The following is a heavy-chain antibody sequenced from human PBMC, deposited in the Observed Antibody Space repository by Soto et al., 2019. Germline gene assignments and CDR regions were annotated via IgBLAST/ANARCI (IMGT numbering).Heavy chain of an antibody. CDR1: GFTFRFYA. CDR2: ISLDGGTT. Sequence: EVQLLESGGGFVQPGGSLRLSCAASGFTFRFYAMTWVRQAPGKGLEWVSTISLDGGTTYYADFGKGRFTISRDNSENTQYLQMNSLRAEDSAVYYCAKFVAGTPYYALDVWGQGTTVTVSS. J-gene: IGHJ6*02. V-gene: IGHV3-23*01. CDR3: AKFVAGTPYYALDV. D-gene: IGHD6-19*01.